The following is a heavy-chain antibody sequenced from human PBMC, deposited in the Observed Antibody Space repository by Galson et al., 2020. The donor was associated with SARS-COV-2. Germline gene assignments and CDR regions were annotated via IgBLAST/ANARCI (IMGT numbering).Heavy chain of an antibody. Sequence: GGSLTLSCTASGFTFHDHAMHWVRQAPGKGLEWVSLISWHGGSTYYADSVKGRFTISRDNSKNSLYLQMNSLRPEDTALYYCAKDEMVRGVIFDYYYYGMDVWGQGTTVTVS. CDR2: ISWHGGST. J-gene: IGHJ6*02. D-gene: IGHD3-10*01. CDR3: AKDEMVRGVIFDYYYYGMDV. V-gene: IGHV3-43D*03. CDR1: GFTFHDHA.